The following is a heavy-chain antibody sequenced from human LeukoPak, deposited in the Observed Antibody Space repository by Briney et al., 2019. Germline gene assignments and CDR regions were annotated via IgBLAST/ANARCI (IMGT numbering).Heavy chain of an antibody. D-gene: IGHD6-13*01. Sequence: SETLSLTCTVSGGSISSYYWSWIRQPPGKGLEWIGYIYHSGSTYYNPSLKSRVTISVDRSKNQFSLKLSSVTAADTAVYYCARASRWYSSSGHYYSGMDVWGQGTTVTVSS. CDR3: ARASRWYSSSGHYYSGMDV. V-gene: IGHV4-59*12. CDR1: GGSISSYY. J-gene: IGHJ6*02. CDR2: IYHSGST.